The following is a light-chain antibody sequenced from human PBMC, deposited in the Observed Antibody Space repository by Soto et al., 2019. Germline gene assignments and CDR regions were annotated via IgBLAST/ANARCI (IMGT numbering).Light chain of an antibody. Sequence: QSALTQPASVSGSPGQSITISCTGTSNDVGNYNLVSWYQQNPGKAPKLVIYEATKRPSGVSNRFSGSKSGYTASLTISGLQAEDEADYYCCSSSSPNNLLFGGGTKLTVL. CDR2: EAT. J-gene: IGLJ3*02. V-gene: IGLV2-23*01. CDR3: CSSSSPNNLL. CDR1: SNDVGNYNL.